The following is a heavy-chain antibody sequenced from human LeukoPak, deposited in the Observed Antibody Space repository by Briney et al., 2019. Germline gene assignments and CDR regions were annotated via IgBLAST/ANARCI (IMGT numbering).Heavy chain of an antibody. V-gene: IGHV3-23*01. J-gene: IGHJ3*02. CDR2: VDAKGDVT. CDR1: GFAFRNYG. CDR3: AGRDYSGAFDI. D-gene: IGHD4-17*01. Sequence: GGSLRLSCSASGFAFRNYGMAWVRQAPGKGLDFVSAVDAKGDVTFYADSVKGRFTMSRDNSENTLSLQMNSLRAEDTAVYYCAGRDYSGAFDIWGQGTMVTVSS.